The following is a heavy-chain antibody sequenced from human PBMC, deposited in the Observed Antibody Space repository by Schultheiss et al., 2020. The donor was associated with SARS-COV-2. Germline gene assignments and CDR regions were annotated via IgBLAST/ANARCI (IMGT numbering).Heavy chain of an antibody. CDR1: GGSISSGSYY. V-gene: IGHV4-30-4*08. CDR2: IYYSGST. D-gene: IGHD6-13*01. CDR3: ARVRPGIAAAGYYNWFDP. J-gene: IGHJ5*02. Sequence: SETLSLTCTVSGGSISSGSYYWSWIRQHPGKGLEWIGYIYYSGSTYYNPSLKSRVTISVDTSKNQFSLKLSSVTAADTAVYYCARVRPGIAAAGYYNWFDPWGQGTLVTVSS.